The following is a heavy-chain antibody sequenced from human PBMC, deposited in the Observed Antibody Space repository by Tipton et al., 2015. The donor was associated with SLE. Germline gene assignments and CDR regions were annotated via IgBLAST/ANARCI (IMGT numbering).Heavy chain of an antibody. CDR2: IYYNGHT. Sequence: TLSLTCTVSGDSITSYYWNWIRQPPGKGLEWIGYIYYNGHTNYSPSLKSRVTLSVDTSKNQFSLTLSSVTAADTAVYYCARLNDATAIASFDYWGQENLVTVSS. V-gene: IGHV4-59*01. CDR3: ARLNDATAIASFDY. CDR1: GDSITSYY. D-gene: IGHD2-21*02. J-gene: IGHJ4*02.